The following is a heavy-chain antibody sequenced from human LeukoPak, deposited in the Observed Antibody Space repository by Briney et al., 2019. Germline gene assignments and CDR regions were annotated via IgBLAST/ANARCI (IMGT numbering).Heavy chain of an antibody. CDR2: ISAYNGNT. CDR3: ARDKLKGSSGWHDY. J-gene: IGHJ4*02. Sequence: ASVKVSCKASGYTFTSYGISWVRQAPGQGLEWMGWISAYNGNTNYAQKLQGRVTMTTDTSTSTAYMELRSLGSDDTAVYYCARDKLKGSSGWHDYWGQGTLVTVSS. CDR1: GYTFTSYG. D-gene: IGHD6-19*01. V-gene: IGHV1-18*04.